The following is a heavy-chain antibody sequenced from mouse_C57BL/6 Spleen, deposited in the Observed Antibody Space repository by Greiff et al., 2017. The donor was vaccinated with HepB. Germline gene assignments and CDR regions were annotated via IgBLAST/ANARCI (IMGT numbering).Heavy chain of an antibody. Sequence: VQLQQSGAELVKPGASVKISCKASGYAFSSYWMNWVKQRPGKGLEWIGQIYPGDGDTNYNGKFKVKATLTADKSSSTAYMQLNSLTSEDSAVYFCARSPPRYYAMDYWGQGTSVTVSS. CDR2: IYPGDGDT. J-gene: IGHJ4*01. V-gene: IGHV1-80*01. CDR3: ARSPPRYYAMDY. CDR1: GYAFSSYW.